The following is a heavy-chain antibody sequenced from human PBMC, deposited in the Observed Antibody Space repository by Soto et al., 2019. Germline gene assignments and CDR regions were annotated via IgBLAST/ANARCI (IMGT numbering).Heavy chain of an antibody. D-gene: IGHD3-22*01. J-gene: IGHJ1*01. V-gene: IGHV3-21*01. CDR3: ARLAYYYDSSGYLH. CDR1: GFTFSSYS. Sequence: EVQLVESGGGLVKPGGSLRLSCAASGFTFSSYSMNWVRQAPGKGLEWVSSISSSSSYIYYADSVKGRFTISRDNAKKSLYLQINSLRAEDTAVYYCARLAYYYDSSGYLHWGQGTLVTVSS. CDR2: ISSSSSYI.